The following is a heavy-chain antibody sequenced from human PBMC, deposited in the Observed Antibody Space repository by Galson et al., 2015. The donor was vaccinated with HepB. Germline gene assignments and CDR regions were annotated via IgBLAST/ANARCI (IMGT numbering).Heavy chain of an antibody. CDR1: GFVFKRFG. J-gene: IGHJ4*02. CDR2: MWHGGKWE. CDR3: ARDPGKDEAIDY. Sequence: SLRLSCATSGFVFKRFGMHWVRQAPGEGLEWLAVMWHGGKWEQYSHTVVGRLTPSTHNAGYPMFLQLDSLRVEDTGIYYCARDPGKDEAIDYWGQGTLVTV. V-gene: IGHV3-33*01. D-gene: IGHD3-10*01.